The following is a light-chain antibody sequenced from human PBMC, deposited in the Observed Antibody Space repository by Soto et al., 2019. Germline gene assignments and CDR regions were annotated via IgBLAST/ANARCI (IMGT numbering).Light chain of an antibody. Sequence: QSVLTQPPSESGAPGQRVTISCTGSSSNIGAGYDVHWYQQLPGTAPKLLIYGNSNRPSGVPDRFSGSKSGTSASLAITGLQAEDEADYYCQSYDSSLSAYVFGTWTKVTVL. CDR2: GNS. CDR1: SSNIGAGYD. V-gene: IGLV1-40*01. CDR3: QSYDSSLSAYV. J-gene: IGLJ1*01.